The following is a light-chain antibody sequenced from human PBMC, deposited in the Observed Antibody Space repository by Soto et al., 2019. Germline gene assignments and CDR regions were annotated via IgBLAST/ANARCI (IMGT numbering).Light chain of an antibody. V-gene: IGKV1-5*03. J-gene: IGKJ2*01. CDR1: QSISNW. CDR2: KAA. Sequence: DIQMTQSPSTLSASVGDRVTITCRASQSISNWLAWYQQKPGKAPKVLIHKAASLVSGVPSRFSGRGSGPEFTLTISSLQPDDFATYYCQQYKTYNTFGQGTKLEIK. CDR3: QQYKTYNT.